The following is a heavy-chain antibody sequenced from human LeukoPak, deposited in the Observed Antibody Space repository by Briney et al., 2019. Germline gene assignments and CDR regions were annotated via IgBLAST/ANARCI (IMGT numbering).Heavy chain of an antibody. Sequence: GGSLRLPCAASGFTFRSHAMHWVRQAPGKGLEWVSAISGSGGSTYYADSVKGRFTISRDNSKNTLYLQMNSLRAEDTAVYYCAKDRRCSSTSCAGSMDYWGQGTLVTVSS. CDR1: GFTFRSHA. CDR3: AKDRRCSSTSCAGSMDY. V-gene: IGHV3-23*01. J-gene: IGHJ4*02. CDR2: ISGSGGST. D-gene: IGHD2-2*01.